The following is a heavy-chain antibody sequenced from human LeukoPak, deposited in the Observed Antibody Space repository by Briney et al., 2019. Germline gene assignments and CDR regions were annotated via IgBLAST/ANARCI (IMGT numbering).Heavy chain of an antibody. CDR2: ISGGDTTI. D-gene: IGHD2-15*01. V-gene: IGHV3-48*03. CDR3: TRGTGGSA. CDR1: GFTISSYE. Sequence: PGGSLRLSCAASGFTISSYEMNWVRQAPGQGLEWVSYISGGDTTIYYADSVRGRFTISRDNAKNSLYLQMNSLRAEDTALYYCTRGTGGSAWGQGTLVTASS. J-gene: IGHJ5*02.